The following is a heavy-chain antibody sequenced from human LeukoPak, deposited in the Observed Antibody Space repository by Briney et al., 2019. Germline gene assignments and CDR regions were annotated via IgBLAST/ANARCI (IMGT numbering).Heavy chain of an antibody. CDR1: GFTFSSYS. CDR3: ARXXSSSSGXAXDY. Sequence: GGSLRLSCAASGFTFSSYSMNWVRQAPGKGLEWVSYISSSGSTLHYADSVKGRFTISRDSAKSSLYLQLNSLRDEDTAVYYXARXXSSSSGXAXDYWGXXXXVTV. CDR2: ISSSGSTL. D-gene: IGHD3-10*01. J-gene: IGHJ4*02. V-gene: IGHV3-48*02.